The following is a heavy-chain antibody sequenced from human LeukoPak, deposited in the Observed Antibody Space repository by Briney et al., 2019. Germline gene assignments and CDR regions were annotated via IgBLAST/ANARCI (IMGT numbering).Heavy chain of an antibody. CDR1: GFTFSGAA. V-gene: IGHV3-73*01. CDR3: TRPLGAAAGTYFDP. J-gene: IGHJ5*02. D-gene: IGHD6-13*01. CDR2: IRSKPNNYAT. Sequence: GGSLKLSCTASGFTFSGAAMHWVRQASGKGPEWVGHIRSKPNNYATAYAASVKGRFTISRDASKNTAYLQMNSLKIEDTAVYYCTRPLGAAAGTYFDPWGQGTLVTVSS.